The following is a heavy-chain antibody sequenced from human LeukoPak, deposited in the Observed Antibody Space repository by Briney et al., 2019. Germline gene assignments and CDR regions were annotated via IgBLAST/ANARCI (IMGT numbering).Heavy chain of an antibody. CDR3: ATNYYGSGSYRGYFDY. Sequence: PSETLSLTCTVSGGSISSSTHYWGWIRQPPGKGLEWIGSVDYSGNTYYNPSLKSRVTISGDTSKTQFSLKLSSVTAADTAVYYCATNYYGSGSYRGYFDYWGQGTLVTVSS. J-gene: IGHJ4*02. CDR1: GGSISSSTHY. CDR2: VDYSGNT. D-gene: IGHD3-10*01. V-gene: IGHV4-39*07.